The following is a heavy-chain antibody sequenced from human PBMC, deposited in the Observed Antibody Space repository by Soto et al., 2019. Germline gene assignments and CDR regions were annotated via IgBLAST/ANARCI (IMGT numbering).Heavy chain of an antibody. V-gene: IGHV3-13*01. CDR1: GFTFSSYD. Sequence: PGGSLRLSCAASGFTFSSYDMHWVRQATGKGLEWVSAIGTAGDTYYPGSVKGRFTIPRENAKNSLYLQMNSLRAGDTAVYYCARGAVGNTIFGVVIQGMDVWGQGTTVTVSS. CDR3: ARGAVGNTIFGVVIQGMDV. D-gene: IGHD3-3*01. CDR2: IGTAGDT. J-gene: IGHJ6*02.